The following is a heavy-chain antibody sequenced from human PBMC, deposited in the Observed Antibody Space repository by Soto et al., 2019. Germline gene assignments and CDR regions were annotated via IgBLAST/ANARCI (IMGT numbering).Heavy chain of an antibody. CDR3: ARDDSYYDSSSIGAFDI. V-gene: IGHV1-69*01. CDR2: IIPIFGTA. Sequence: QVQLVQSGAEVKKPGSSVKVSCKASGGTFSSYAISWVRQAPGQGLEWMGGIIPIFGTANYAQKFQGRVTITADESTSTAYMELSSLRSEDTAVYYCARDDSYYDSSSIGAFDIWGQGTMVTVSS. J-gene: IGHJ3*02. CDR1: GGTFSSYA. D-gene: IGHD3-22*01.